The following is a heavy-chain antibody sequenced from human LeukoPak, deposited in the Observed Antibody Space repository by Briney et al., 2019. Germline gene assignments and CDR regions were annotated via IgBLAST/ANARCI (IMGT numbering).Heavy chain of an antibody. CDR2: IRYDGSNK. V-gene: IGHV3-30*02. CDR1: GFTFSSYG. CDR3: ARGGAVAAVTVAFDY. Sequence: GGSLRLSCAASGFTFSSYGMHWVRQAPGKGLEWVAFIRYDGSNKYYADSVKGRFTISRDNAKNSLYLQMNSLRAEDTAVYYCARGGAVAAVTVAFDYWGQGTLVTVSS. J-gene: IGHJ4*02. D-gene: IGHD6-19*01.